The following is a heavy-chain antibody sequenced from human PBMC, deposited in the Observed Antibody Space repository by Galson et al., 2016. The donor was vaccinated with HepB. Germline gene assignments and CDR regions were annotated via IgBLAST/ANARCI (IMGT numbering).Heavy chain of an antibody. J-gene: IGHJ6*02. CDR3: AKDRTPWSYYGSGRYPLRGMDV. CDR2: ISGSGDSV. D-gene: IGHD3-10*01. CDR1: GFSFGSYA. Sequence: SLRLSCAASGFSFGSYALSWVRQAPGKGLEWVSVISGSGDSVHHADSVNGRFTISRDKPKNTVYLQMNSLRAEDTAVYYCAKDRTPWSYYGSGRYPLRGMDVWGQGTTVTVSS. V-gene: IGHV3-23*01.